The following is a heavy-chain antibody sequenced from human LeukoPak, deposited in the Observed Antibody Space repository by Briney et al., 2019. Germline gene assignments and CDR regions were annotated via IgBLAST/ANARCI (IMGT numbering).Heavy chain of an antibody. Sequence: GGSLRLSCAASGFTFSSFEMNWVRQAPGKGLEWVSSISSSSSYIYYADSVKGRFTISRDNAKNSLYLQMNSLRAEDTAVYYCARDQGGKDFDYWGQGTLVTVSS. CDR3: ARDQGGKDFDY. CDR1: GFTFSSFE. V-gene: IGHV3-21*01. J-gene: IGHJ4*02. D-gene: IGHD4-23*01. CDR2: ISSSSSYI.